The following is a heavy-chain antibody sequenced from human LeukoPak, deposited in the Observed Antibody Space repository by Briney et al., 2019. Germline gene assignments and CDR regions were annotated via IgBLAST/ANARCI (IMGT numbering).Heavy chain of an antibody. Sequence: GGSLRLSCAASGFTFSNCNMIWVRQAPGKGLECISYITSSSSTIHYADSVKGRFTISRDNAKKSLYLQMNSLRAEDTAVYYCARVWDGYSGEDYWGQGTLVTVSS. D-gene: IGHD5-18*01. CDR2: ITSSSSTI. CDR3: ARVWDGYSGEDY. CDR1: GFTFSNCN. V-gene: IGHV3-48*01. J-gene: IGHJ4*02.